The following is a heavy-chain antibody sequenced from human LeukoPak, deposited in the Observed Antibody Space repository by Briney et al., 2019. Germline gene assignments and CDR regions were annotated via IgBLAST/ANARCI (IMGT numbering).Heavy chain of an antibody. D-gene: IGHD3-3*01. CDR1: GYTLTGYY. CDR3: ARDRDDFWSGYAHMDV. V-gene: IGHV1-2*06. CDR2: INPNSGGT. Sequence: GASVKVSCKASGYTLTGYYMHWVRQAPGQGLEWMGRINPNSGGTNYAQKFQGRVTMTRDTSISTAYMELSRLRSDDTAAYYCARDRDDFWSGYAHMDVWGKGTTVTVSS. J-gene: IGHJ6*03.